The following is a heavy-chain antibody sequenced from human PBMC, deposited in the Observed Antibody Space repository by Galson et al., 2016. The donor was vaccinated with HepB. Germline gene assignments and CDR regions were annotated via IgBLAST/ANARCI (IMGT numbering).Heavy chain of an antibody. V-gene: IGHV3-11*04. D-gene: IGHD6-13*01. CDR2: IRYSGDPM. CDR1: GFTFSDYF. CDR3: AREASSWSHFDY. J-gene: IGHJ4*02. Sequence: SLRLSCAASGFTFSDYFMAWIRQPPGKGLEWVSHIRYSGDPMSYADSVMGRFTISRDNAKNSLYLQMNSLRAEDTAVYYCAREASSWSHFDYWGQGTLVTVSS.